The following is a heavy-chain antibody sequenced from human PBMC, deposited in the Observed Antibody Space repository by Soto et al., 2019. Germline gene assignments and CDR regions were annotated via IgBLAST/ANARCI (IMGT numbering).Heavy chain of an antibody. CDR3: ACTFYASSGWSSGLFDY. D-gene: IGHD3-22*01. Sequence: ASVKVSCKASGYTFTSYGISWVRQAPGQGLEGMGWISAYNGNTNYAQKLQGRVTMTTDTSTSTAYMELRSLRSDDTAVYYCACTFYASSGWSSGLFDYWGQGNLDT. V-gene: IGHV1-18*01. J-gene: IGHJ4*02. CDR1: GYTFTSYG. CDR2: ISAYNGNT.